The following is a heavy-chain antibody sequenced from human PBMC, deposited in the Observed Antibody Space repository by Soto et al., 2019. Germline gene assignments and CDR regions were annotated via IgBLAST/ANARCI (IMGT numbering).Heavy chain of an antibody. Sequence: QVQLQESGPGLVKPSETLSLTCTVSGGSISSYYWSWIRQPPGKGLEWIGYIYYSGSTNYNPSLKSRVTISVDTSKNQFSLKLSSVTAADTAVYYCARGLGYSSSWYVYYYYGMDVWGQGTTVTVSS. CDR3: ARGLGYSSSWYVYYYYGMDV. D-gene: IGHD6-13*01. CDR2: IYYSGST. CDR1: GGSISSYY. V-gene: IGHV4-59*01. J-gene: IGHJ6*02.